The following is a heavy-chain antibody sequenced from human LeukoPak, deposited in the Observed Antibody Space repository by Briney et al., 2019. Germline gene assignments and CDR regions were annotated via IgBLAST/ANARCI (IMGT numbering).Heavy chain of an antibody. J-gene: IGHJ4*02. Sequence: GGSLRLSCAASGFTFSTYWVTWVRQAPGKGLEWVAHINQEGSEKYYVDSVKGRFTISRDNSKNSLYLQMNSLRVEDTAVYYCARDRAVAGLCDYWGQGTLVTVSS. D-gene: IGHD6-19*01. CDR1: GFTFSTYW. CDR2: INQEGSEK. CDR3: ARDRAVAGLCDY. V-gene: IGHV3-7*01.